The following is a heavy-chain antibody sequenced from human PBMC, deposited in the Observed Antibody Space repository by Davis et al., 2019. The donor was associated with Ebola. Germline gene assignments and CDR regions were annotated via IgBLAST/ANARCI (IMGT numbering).Heavy chain of an antibody. D-gene: IGHD4-17*01. CDR2: ISYDGSNK. CDR3: AKDLDEFDYGDYSSFLGMDV. J-gene: IGHJ6*02. Sequence: GESLKISCAASGFTFSSYGMHWVRQAPGKGLEWVAVISYDGSNKYYADSVKGRFTISRDNSKNTLYLQMNSLRAEDTAVYYCAKDLDEFDYGDYSSFLGMDVWGQGTTVTVSS. CDR1: GFTFSSYG. V-gene: IGHV3-30*18.